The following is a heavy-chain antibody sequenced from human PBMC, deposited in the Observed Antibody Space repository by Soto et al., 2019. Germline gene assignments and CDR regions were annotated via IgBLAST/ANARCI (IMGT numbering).Heavy chain of an antibody. V-gene: IGHV3-23*01. CDR3: ANATPRSSWYSFYFGY. CDR1: GFTFSSYA. D-gene: IGHD6-13*01. Sequence: EVQLLESGGGLVQPGGSLRLSCAASGFTFSSYAMSWVRQAPGKGLEWVSAISGSGGSTYYAHSVKGRFTISRDNSKNSLYLQMNSLIAEDTAVYYCANATPRSSWYSFYFGYWGQGTLVPVSS. J-gene: IGHJ4*02. CDR2: ISGSGGST.